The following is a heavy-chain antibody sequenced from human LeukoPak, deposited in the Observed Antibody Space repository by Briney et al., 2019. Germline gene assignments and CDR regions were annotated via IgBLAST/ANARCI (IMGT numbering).Heavy chain of an antibody. CDR3: ARIGAAGAGGLDY. CDR2: IYNSGST. V-gene: IGHV4-59*08. D-gene: IGHD6-13*01. Sequence: SETPSLTCTVSGGSISSYYWSWIRQPPGKGLEWIGYIYNSGSTNYNPSLKSRVTISVDTSKNQFSLKLSSVTAADTAVYYCARIGAAGAGGLDYWGQGTLVTVSS. CDR1: GGSISSYY. J-gene: IGHJ4*02.